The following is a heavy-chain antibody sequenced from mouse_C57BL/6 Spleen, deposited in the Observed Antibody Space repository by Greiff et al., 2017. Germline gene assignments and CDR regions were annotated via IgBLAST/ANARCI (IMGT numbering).Heavy chain of an antibody. CDR2: IYPGSGST. CDR3: ARDDYYGSSEYFDV. J-gene: IGHJ1*03. CDR1: GYTFTTYW. Sequence: QVQLQQPGAELVKPGASVKMSCKASGYTFTTYWITWVQQRPGQGLEWIGDIYPGSGSTNYNEKFKSKATLTVDTSSSTAYMQLSSLTSEDSAVYYCARDDYYGSSEYFDVWGTGTTVTVSS. V-gene: IGHV1-55*01. D-gene: IGHD1-1*01.